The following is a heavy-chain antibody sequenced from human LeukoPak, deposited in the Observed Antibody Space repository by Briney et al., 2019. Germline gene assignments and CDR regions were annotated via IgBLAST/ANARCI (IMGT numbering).Heavy chain of an antibody. V-gene: IGHV3-23*01. CDR3: AKEGRKTGNTYGYEFDS. D-gene: IGHD5-18*01. CDR1: GFTFSSYA. CDR2: VSSSGGST. J-gene: IGHJ4*02. Sequence: GGSLRLSCAASGFTFSSYAMSWVRQAPGKGLEWVSAVSSSGGSTNYADYVKGQLTISRDNSKNTVYLHMNNLRAEDTAVYYCAKEGRKTGNTYGYEFDSWGQGTLVTVSS.